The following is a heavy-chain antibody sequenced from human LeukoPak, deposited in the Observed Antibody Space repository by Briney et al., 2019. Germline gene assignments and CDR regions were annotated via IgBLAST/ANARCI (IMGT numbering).Heavy chain of an antibody. CDR2: INHSGSA. Sequence: SETLSLTCTVSGGSISTSYWSWIRQPPGKGLEWIGYINHSGSATYNPSLKSRVTISVDTSKNQSSLKLSSVTAADTAAYYCAKGGYDILTGYYNAFDIWGQGTMVTVAS. CDR3: AKGGYDILTGYYNAFDI. D-gene: IGHD3-9*01. J-gene: IGHJ3*02. V-gene: IGHV4-59*01. CDR1: GGSISTSY.